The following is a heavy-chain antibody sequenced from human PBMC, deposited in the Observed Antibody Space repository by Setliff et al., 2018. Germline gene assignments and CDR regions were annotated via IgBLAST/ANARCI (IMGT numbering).Heavy chain of an antibody. CDR3: ARASVEGSSGWELLQAFDI. CDR1: GYSISSGYI. J-gene: IGHJ3*02. CDR2: IGHTGSI. V-gene: IGHV4-38-2*02. D-gene: IGHD1-26*01. Sequence: TLSLTCTVSGYSISSGYIWGWIRQPPGKGLEWVGNIGHTGSINYNPSLKSRLTISRDTSKNQVSLKLNSVTAADTAVYYCARASVEGSSGWELLQAFDIWGQGTMVTVSS.